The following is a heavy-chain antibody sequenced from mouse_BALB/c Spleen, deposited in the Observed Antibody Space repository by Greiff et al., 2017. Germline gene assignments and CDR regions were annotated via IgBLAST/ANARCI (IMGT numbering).Heavy chain of an antibody. Sequence: QVQLKESGPGLVAPSQSLSITCTVSGFSLTSYDISWIRQPPGKGLEWLGVIWTGGGTNYNSAFMSRLSISKDNSKSQVFLKMNSLQTDDTAIYYCVREGYDGSLYAMDYWGQGTSVTVSS. D-gene: IGHD2-2*01. CDR1: GFSLTSYD. V-gene: IGHV2-9-2*01. J-gene: IGHJ4*01. CDR3: VREGYDGSLYAMDY. CDR2: IWTGGGT.